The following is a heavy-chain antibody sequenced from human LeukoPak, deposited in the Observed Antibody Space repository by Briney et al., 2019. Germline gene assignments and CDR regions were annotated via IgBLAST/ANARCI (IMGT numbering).Heavy chain of an antibody. V-gene: IGHV3-64*02. D-gene: IGHD1-26*01. CDR2: IISKGGST. CDR1: GFTFSSYP. J-gene: IGHJ6*03. CDR3: ARVKMGATINDYYYYYMDV. Sequence: AGGSLRLSCAASGFTFSSYPIKWVRQAPGKGLEHVSAIISKGGSTHYTESVKGRFSISRDNSKNRVYLQMGSLRPEDMAVYYCARVKMGATINDYYYYYMDVWGRGTSVTASS.